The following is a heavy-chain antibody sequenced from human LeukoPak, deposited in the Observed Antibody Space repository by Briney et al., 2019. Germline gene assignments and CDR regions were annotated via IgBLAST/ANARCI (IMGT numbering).Heavy chain of an antibody. CDR3: AKDRGMVRGDKYFDY. D-gene: IGHD3-10*01. J-gene: IGHJ4*02. V-gene: IGHV3-23*01. Sequence: PGGSLRLSCAASGFTFSSYAMSWVRQAPGKGLEWVSAISGSGGSTYYADSVKGRFTISRDNSKSTLYLQMNSLRAEDTAVYYCAKDRGMVRGDKYFDYWGQGTLVTVSS. CDR1: GFTFSSYA. CDR2: ISGSGGST.